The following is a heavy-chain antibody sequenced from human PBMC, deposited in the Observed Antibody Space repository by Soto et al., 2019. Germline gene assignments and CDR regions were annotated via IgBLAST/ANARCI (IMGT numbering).Heavy chain of an antibody. D-gene: IGHD2-2*01. CDR2: IKQDGSEK. Sequence: EVQLVESGGGLVQPGGSLRLSCAASGFTFSSYWMSWVRQAPGKGLEWVANIKQDGSEKYYVDSVKGRFTISRDNAKNSLYLQISSLSAEDTAVDYCASDVVDVLRGYCLDYWGQGTLVTVSS. CDR1: GFTFSSYW. CDR3: ASDVVDVLRGYCLDY. V-gene: IGHV3-7*01. J-gene: IGHJ4*02.